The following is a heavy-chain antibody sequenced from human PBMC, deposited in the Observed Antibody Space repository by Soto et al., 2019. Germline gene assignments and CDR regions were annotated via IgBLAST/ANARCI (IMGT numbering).Heavy chain of an antibody. Sequence: SETLSLTCTVSGGSISSSSYYWGWIRQPPGKGLEWIGSIYYSGSTYYNPSLKSRVTISVDTSKNQFSLKLSSVTAADTAVYYCARGPLTTYFDYWGQGTLVTVSS. CDR3: ARGPLTTYFDY. J-gene: IGHJ4*02. CDR1: GGSISSSSYY. V-gene: IGHV4-39*07. CDR2: IYYSGST.